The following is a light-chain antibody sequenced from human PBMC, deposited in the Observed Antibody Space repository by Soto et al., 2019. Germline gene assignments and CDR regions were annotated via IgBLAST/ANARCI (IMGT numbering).Light chain of an antibody. CDR1: QGISSW. Sequence: DIQMTQSPSSVSASVGDRVTITCRASQGISSWLAWYQKKPGKAPNLLIYAASSLQSGVPSRFSGSGSGTDFTLTISNLQPEDFATYYCQQAASFPITFGQGTRLEIK. V-gene: IGKV1-12*01. CDR2: AAS. J-gene: IGKJ5*01. CDR3: QQAASFPIT.